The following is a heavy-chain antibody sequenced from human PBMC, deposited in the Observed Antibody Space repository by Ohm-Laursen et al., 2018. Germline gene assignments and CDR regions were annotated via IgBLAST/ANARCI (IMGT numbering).Heavy chain of an antibody. V-gene: IGHV6-1*01. J-gene: IGHJ4*02. CDR1: GDSVSNNSTT. D-gene: IGHD3-10*01. CDR3: ARGGHFSY. Sequence: SQTLSLTCAISGDSVSNNSTTWDWIRQSPSRGLEWLGRTYYRSKWYNDYAVSVKSRIAINPDTSKNQFSLQLNSVTPEDTALYYCARGGHFSYWGQGTLVTVSS. CDR2: TYYRSKWYN.